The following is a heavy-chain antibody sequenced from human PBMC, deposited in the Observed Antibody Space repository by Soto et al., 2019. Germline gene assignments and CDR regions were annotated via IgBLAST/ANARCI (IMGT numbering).Heavy chain of an antibody. D-gene: IGHD7-27*01. CDR3: AKDLSGASWILFDY. Sequence: GGSLRLSCAPSGFTFSSYTMRWVRQAPGKGLEWVSTISGSGGDTYYADSVKGRFTISRDNSKNTLYLQMNSLRAEDTAVYYCAKDLSGASWILFDYWGQGTLVTVSS. V-gene: IGHV3-23*01. J-gene: IGHJ4*02. CDR1: GFTFSSYT. CDR2: ISGSGGDT.